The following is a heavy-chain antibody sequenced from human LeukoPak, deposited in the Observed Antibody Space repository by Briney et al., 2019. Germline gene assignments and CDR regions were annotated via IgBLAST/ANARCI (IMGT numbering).Heavy chain of an antibody. CDR1: GGSFSGYY. J-gene: IGHJ4*02. CDR3: ARGAGGDYYFDY. D-gene: IGHD2-21*01. Sequence: SETLSLTCAVYGGSFSGYYWSWIRQPPGKGLEWIGEINHSGSTNCSPSLKSRVTISVDTSKNQFSLKLSSVTAADTAVYYCARGAGGDYYFDYWGQGTLVTVSS. V-gene: IGHV4-34*01. CDR2: INHSGST.